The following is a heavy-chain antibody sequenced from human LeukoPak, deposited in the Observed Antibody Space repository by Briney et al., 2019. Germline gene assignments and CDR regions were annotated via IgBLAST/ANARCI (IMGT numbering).Heavy chain of an antibody. Sequence: GRSLRLSCAASGFTFSSYSMNWVRQAPGKGLEWVSSISSSSSYIYYADSVKGRFTISRDNAKNSLYLQMNSLRAEDTAVYYCARVVWFGELSYWGQGTLVTVSS. J-gene: IGHJ4*02. V-gene: IGHV3-21*01. CDR1: GFTFSSYS. D-gene: IGHD3-10*01. CDR3: ARVVWFGELSY. CDR2: ISSSSSYI.